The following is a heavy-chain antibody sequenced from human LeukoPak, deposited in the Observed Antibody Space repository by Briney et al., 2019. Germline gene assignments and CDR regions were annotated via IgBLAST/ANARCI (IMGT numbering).Heavy chain of an antibody. Sequence: SQTLSLTCAISGDSVFSNSVAWNWIRQSPSRGLEWLGRTYYRSKWFNEYAVSMKGRVSINPVPSKNQFSLQLNSVTPEDTAVYYCAREDRLGHFDYWGQGTLVTVSS. CDR2: TYYRSKWFN. CDR3: AREDRLGHFDY. V-gene: IGHV6-1*01. CDR1: GDSVFSNSVA. J-gene: IGHJ4*02.